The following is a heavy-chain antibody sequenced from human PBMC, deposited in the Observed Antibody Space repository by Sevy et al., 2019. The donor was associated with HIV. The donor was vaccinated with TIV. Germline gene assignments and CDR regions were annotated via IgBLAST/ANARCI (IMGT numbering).Heavy chain of an antibody. V-gene: IGHV3-7*01. Sequence: GGSLRRSCAASGFTFSSYWMTWVRQAPGKGLEWVANIKQDMSEKYYADSVKGRFTISRDNARNSLDLQMESRRAEDTAVYYCARAQQVTMLVVIGGLYFDFWGQGTLVTVSS. CDR2: IKQDMSEK. D-gene: IGHD3-22*01. J-gene: IGHJ4*02. CDR3: ARAQQVTMLVVIGGLYFDF. CDR1: GFTFSSYW.